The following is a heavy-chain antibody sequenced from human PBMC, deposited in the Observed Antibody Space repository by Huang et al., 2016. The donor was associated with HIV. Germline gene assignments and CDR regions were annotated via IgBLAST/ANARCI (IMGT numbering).Heavy chain of an antibody. V-gene: IGHV3-15*01. CDR2: IKSKTDGGTT. J-gene: IGHJ6*02. CDR1: GFTFSNAW. Sequence: EVQLVESGGGLVKPGGSLRRSCAASGFTFSNAWMSWVRQAPGKGREWVGRIKSKTDGGTTDYAAPVKGRFTISRDDSKKTLYLKMNSLKSEDTAVYYCSSGSTSSPDYYYYYGMEVWGQGTTVTVSS. CDR3: SSGSTSSPDYYYYYGMEV. D-gene: IGHD2-2*01.